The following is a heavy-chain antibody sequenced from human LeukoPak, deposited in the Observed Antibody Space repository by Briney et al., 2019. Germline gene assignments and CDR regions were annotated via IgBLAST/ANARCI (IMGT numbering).Heavy chain of an antibody. CDR1: GFTFSSYA. Sequence: GGSLRLSCAASGFTFSSYAMSWVRQAPGKGLEWVSAISGSGGSTYYADSVKGRFTISRDNAKNSLYLQMNSLRAEDTAVYYCARAPHDSYYYDSSGSAFDIWGQGTMVTVSS. CDR2: ISGSGGST. V-gene: IGHV3-23*01. J-gene: IGHJ3*02. CDR3: ARAPHDSYYYDSSGSAFDI. D-gene: IGHD3-22*01.